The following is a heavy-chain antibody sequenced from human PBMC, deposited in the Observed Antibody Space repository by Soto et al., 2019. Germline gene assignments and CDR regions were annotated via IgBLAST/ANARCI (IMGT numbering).Heavy chain of an antibody. CDR1: GFTFNNFA. J-gene: IGHJ4*02. D-gene: IGHD4-17*01. V-gene: IGHV3-23*01. CDR2: ISGNSGST. CDR3: AKFPSDVGDYVGVPFFDY. Sequence: GGSLRLSCAASGFTFNNFAMNWVRQAPGKGLEWVSGISGNSGSTYYADSVKGRFTISRDNSRNTIYLQMNSLRAEDTAVYYCAKFPSDVGDYVGVPFFDYWGQGTLVTVSS.